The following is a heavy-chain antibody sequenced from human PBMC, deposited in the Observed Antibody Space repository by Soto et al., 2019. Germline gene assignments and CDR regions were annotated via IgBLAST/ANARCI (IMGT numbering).Heavy chain of an antibody. CDR3: AKDKVVEMATAGFDY. CDR1: GFTFSSYA. Sequence: GGSLRLSCAASGFTFSSYAMSWVRQAPGKGLEWVSAISGSGGSTYYADSVKGRFTISRDNSKNTLYLQMNSLRAEDTAVYYCAKDKVVEMATAGFDYWGQGTLVTVSS. J-gene: IGHJ4*02. D-gene: IGHD2-21*01. CDR2: ISGSGGST. V-gene: IGHV3-23*01.